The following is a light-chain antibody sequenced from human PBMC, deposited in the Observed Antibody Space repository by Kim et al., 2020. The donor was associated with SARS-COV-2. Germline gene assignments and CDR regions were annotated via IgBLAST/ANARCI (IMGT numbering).Light chain of an antibody. CDR3: QSYDSVNQV. V-gene: IGLV6-57*03. CDR1: SGNIASNY. J-gene: IGLJ3*02. Sequence: FMLTQPHSVSESPGKTVIISCTRSSGNIASNYVQWYQQRPGSAPTTIIYEDNQRPSGVPDRFSGSIDSFSNSASLTISGLKTEDEASYYCQSYDSVNQVFGGGTQLTVL. CDR2: EDN.